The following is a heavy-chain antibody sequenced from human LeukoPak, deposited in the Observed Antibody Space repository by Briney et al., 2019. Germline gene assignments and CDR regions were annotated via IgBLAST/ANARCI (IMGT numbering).Heavy chain of an antibody. CDR1: GTTFSSFG. D-gene: IGHD1-1*01. J-gene: IGHJ5*02. CDR3: ARDGTLTAGPFDP. CDR2: IWYNGSNK. Sequence: GGSLRLSCAAPGTTFSSFGMHWLRQAPGKGLEWVAFIWYNGSNKYYADSVKGRFTISRDNSKNTLYLQMNSLRAEDTAVYYCARDGTLTAGPFDPWGRGTLVTVSS. V-gene: IGHV3-33*01.